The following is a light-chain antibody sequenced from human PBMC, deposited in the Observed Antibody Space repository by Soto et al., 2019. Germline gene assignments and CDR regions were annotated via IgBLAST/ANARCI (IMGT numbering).Light chain of an antibody. CDR2: AAS. J-gene: IGKJ4*01. V-gene: IGKV1-39*01. Sequence: DIQMTQSPSSLSASVGDRVTITCRASQSINSYLNWYPQKPGKAPKLLIYAASSLQSGVPSRFSGSGSGTEFTLTISSLQPEDFATYYCQQSYSTPSFCGGTKVDIK. CDR3: QQSYSTPS. CDR1: QSINSY.